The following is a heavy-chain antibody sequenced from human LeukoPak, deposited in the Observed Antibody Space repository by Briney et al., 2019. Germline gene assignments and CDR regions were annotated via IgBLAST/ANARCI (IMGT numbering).Heavy chain of an antibody. J-gene: IGHJ3*02. CDR1: GGSISSYY. D-gene: IGHD3-10*01. V-gene: IGHV4-59*01. Sequence: SETLSLTCTVSGGSISSYYWSWIRQPPGKGLEWIGYIYYSGSTNYNPSLKSRVTISVDTSKNQFSLKLSSVTAADTAVYYCAGASGGGVFDIWAKGQWSPSLQ. CDR2: IYYSGST. CDR3: AGASGGGVFDI.